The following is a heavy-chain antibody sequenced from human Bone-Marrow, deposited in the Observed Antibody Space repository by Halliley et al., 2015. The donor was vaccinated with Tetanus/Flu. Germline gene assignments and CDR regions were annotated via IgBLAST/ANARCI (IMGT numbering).Heavy chain of an antibody. CDR3: ARDRVPGAY. J-gene: IGHJ4*02. Sequence: RGLEWIGCIYYSGSPNYNPSLKSRVTISLDTSRNQFSLRLSSVTAEDTAVYYCARDRVPGAYWGQGTLVTVFS. V-gene: IGHV4-59*01. CDR2: IYYSGSP.